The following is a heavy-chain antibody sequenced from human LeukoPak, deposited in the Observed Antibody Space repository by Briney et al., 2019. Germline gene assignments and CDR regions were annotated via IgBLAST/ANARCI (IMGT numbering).Heavy chain of an antibody. CDR3: ARRESSSWYFVDY. CDR2: ISGSGSYT. CDR1: GFTFGAYY. V-gene: IGHV3-11*03. J-gene: IGHJ4*02. D-gene: IGHD6-13*01. Sequence: GGSLRLSCAASGFTFGAYYMSWIRQAPGKGLEWVSYISGSGSYTSYADSVKGRFTISRDNAKNPLYLQMNSLRAEDTAVYYCARRESSSWYFVDYWGQGTLVTVSS.